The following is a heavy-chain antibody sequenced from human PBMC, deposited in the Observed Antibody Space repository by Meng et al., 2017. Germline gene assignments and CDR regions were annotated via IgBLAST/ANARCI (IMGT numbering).Heavy chain of an antibody. CDR1: GGSVSSGSYY. V-gene: IGHV4-61*01. CDR3: ASQLAYYYYGMDV. D-gene: IGHD2-2*01. J-gene: IGHJ6*02. Sequence: SETLSLTCTVSGGSVSSGSYYWSWIRQPPGKGLEWIGYIYYSGSTNYNPSFKSRVTISVDTSKNQFSLKLSSVTAADTAVYYCASQLAYYYYGMDVWGQGTTVTVSS. CDR2: IYYSGST.